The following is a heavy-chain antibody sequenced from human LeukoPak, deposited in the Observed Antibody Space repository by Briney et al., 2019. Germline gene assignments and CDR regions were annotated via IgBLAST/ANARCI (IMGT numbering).Heavy chain of an antibody. CDR2: MHYGGST. D-gene: IGHD6-13*01. CDR3: ARGYSTSWTYYFDY. V-gene: IGHV4-59*01. CDR1: AGAISGYY. J-gene: IGHJ4*02. Sequence: SETLSLICTVSAGAISGYYWGWIRQPPGKGLDWIGHMHYGGSTNYNPSLKSRATISADTSKNQFSLKLSSVSAADTAVYYCARGYSTSWTYYFDYWGQGALVTVSS.